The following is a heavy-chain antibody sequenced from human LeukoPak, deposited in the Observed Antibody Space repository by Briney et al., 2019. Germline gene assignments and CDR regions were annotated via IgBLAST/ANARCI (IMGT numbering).Heavy chain of an antibody. Sequence: GASVTVSFKASGYTFTSYYMHWVRQAPGQGLEWMGIINPSGGSTSYAQKFQGRVTMTRDTSTSTVYMELSSLRSEDTAVYYCARDRYSSYFDYWGQGTLVTVSS. CDR3: ARDRYSSYFDY. J-gene: IGHJ4*02. V-gene: IGHV1-46*01. D-gene: IGHD6-19*01. CDR2: INPSGGST. CDR1: GYTFTSYY.